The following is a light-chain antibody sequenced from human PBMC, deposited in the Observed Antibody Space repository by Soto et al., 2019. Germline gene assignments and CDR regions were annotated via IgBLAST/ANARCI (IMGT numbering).Light chain of an antibody. V-gene: IGKV3-11*01. CDR2: DAS. J-gene: IGKJ4*01. Sequence: EIVLTQSPVTLSLSPGERATLSCRASQSINNYLAWYQQKPGQPPRLLIYDASNRATAIPVRFSGSGSGTDFSLTIISLEPEDSAVYYCQYRGIWPPGATFGGGTKGEIK. CDR3: QYRGIWPPGAT. CDR1: QSINNY.